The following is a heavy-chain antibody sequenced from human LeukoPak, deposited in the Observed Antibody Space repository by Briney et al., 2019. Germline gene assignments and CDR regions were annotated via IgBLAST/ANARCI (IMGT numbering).Heavy chain of an antibody. V-gene: IGHV4-39*01. CDR1: GGSISSSSYY. Sequence: SETLSLTCTVSGGSISSSSYYWGWIRQPPGKGLEWIGSIYYSGSTYYNPSLKSRVTISVDTSKNQFSLKLSSVTAADTAVYYCARRVFYTGYFDYWGQGTLVTVSS. CDR3: ARRVFYTGYFDY. D-gene: IGHD3-16*01. J-gene: IGHJ4*02. CDR2: IYYSGST.